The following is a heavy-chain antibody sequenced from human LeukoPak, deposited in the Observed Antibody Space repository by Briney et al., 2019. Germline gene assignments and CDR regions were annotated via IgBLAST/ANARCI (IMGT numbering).Heavy chain of an antibody. D-gene: IGHD3-9*01. CDR2: IYYSGST. Sequence: SETLSLTCAVSGGSISSYYWSWIRQPPGEGLGWMGYIYYSGSTNYNPSLKSRVTISVDTPKNQFSLKLSSVTAADTAVYYCARHDWSRGWFDPWGQGTLVTVSS. CDR1: GGSISSYY. J-gene: IGHJ5*02. V-gene: IGHV4-59*08. CDR3: ARHDWSRGWFDP.